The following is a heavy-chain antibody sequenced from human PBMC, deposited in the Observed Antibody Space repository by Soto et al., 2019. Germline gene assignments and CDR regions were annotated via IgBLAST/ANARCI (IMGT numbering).Heavy chain of an antibody. Sequence: LQLQESGSGLVKPSQTLSLTCAVSDGSISSGGYSWSWIRQPPGKGLEWIGYIYHSGYTYCNPSLKSRVTISVDRSKNQFSLKLSSVTVADTAVYYCARAHYGDYGYGMDVWGQGTTVTVSS. V-gene: IGHV4-30-2*01. J-gene: IGHJ6*02. CDR1: DGSISSGGYS. CDR3: ARAHYGDYGYGMDV. D-gene: IGHD4-17*01. CDR2: IYHSGYT.